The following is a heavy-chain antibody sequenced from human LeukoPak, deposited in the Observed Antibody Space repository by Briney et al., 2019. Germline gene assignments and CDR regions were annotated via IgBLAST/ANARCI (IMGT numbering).Heavy chain of an antibody. D-gene: IGHD6-13*01. V-gene: IGHV3-30*18. J-gene: IGHJ4*02. CDR3: AKGTWAAAGTSCDY. CDR1: GFTFSSYG. Sequence: GRSLRLSCAASGFTFSSYGMHWVRQAPGKGLEWVAVISYDGSNKYYADSVKGRFTISRDNSKNTLYLQMNSLRAEDTAVYYCAKGTWAAAGTSCDYWGQGTLVTVSS. CDR2: ISYDGSNK.